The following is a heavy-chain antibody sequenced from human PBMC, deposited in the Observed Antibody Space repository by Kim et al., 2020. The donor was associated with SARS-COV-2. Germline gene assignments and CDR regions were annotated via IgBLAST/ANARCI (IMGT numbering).Heavy chain of an antibody. CDR2: IYYSGST. D-gene: IGHD6-19*01. J-gene: IGHJ4*02. CDR1: GGSISSSSYY. V-gene: IGHV4-39*01. Sequence: SETLSLTCTVSGGSISSSSYYWGWIRQPPGKGLEWIGSIYYSGSTYYNPSLKSRVTISVDTSKNQFSLKLSSVTAADTAVYYCARPRAVAGSYYFDYWGQGTLVTVSS. CDR3: ARPRAVAGSYYFDY.